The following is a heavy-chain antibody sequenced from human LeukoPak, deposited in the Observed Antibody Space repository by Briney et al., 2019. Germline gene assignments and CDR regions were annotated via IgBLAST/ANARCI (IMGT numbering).Heavy chain of an antibody. D-gene: IGHD3-22*01. CDR2: INPSGGST. Sequence: GASVKVSCKASGYTFTSYYMHWVRQAPGQGLEWMGIINPSGGSTSYAQKFQGRVTMTRDMFTSTVYMELSSLRSEDTAVYYCARTPAYYDSSGPFDYWGQGTLVTVSS. CDR3: ARTPAYYDSSGPFDY. V-gene: IGHV1-46*01. CDR1: GYTFTSYY. J-gene: IGHJ4*02.